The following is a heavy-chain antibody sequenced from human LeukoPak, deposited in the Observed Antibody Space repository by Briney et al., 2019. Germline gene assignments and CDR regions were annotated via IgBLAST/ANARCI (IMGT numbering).Heavy chain of an antibody. Sequence: SETLSLTCTVSGGSISSYYWSWIRQPPGKGLEWIGYIYYSGSTNYDPSLKSRVTISVDTSKNQFSLKLSSVTAADTAVYYCASTLIAVAGKGPFDYWGQGTLVTASS. CDR2: IYYSGST. D-gene: IGHD6-19*01. J-gene: IGHJ4*02. V-gene: IGHV4-59*08. CDR3: ASTLIAVAGKGPFDY. CDR1: GGSISSYY.